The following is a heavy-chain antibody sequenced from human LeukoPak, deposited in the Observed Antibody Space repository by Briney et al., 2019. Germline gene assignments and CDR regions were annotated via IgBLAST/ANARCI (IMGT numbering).Heavy chain of an antibody. D-gene: IGHD4-11*01. CDR1: VFTFSSYA. CDR2: ISGSGGST. V-gene: IGHV3-23*01. Sequence: PGGALRLSSAAPVFTFSSYAMSGGRQAPGKGLEWVSAISGSGGSTYYTDSVKGRFTISRDNSKNTVYLQMNSLRADDPDVYYCAKTADVRLQAFDYWGQGTLATVSS. CDR3: AKTADVRLQAFDY. J-gene: IGHJ4*02.